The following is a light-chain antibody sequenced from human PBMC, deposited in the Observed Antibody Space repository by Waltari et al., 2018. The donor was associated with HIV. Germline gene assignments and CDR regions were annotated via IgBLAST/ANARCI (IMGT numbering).Light chain of an antibody. Sequence: QSALTQPASVSGSPGQSITISCTGTFSDVGSYNLVSWYQKHPGEAPKIMIYEVTKRPSGGSSRFSCSKSGNTASLTISGLQGEDEADYYCCSYAGSRIHVVFGGGTKLTVL. J-gene: IGLJ2*01. CDR1: FSDVGSYNL. V-gene: IGLV2-23*02. CDR2: EVT. CDR3: CSYAGSRIHVV.